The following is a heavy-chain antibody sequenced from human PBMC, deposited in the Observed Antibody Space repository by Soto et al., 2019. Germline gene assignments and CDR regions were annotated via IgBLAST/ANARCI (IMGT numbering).Heavy chain of an antibody. CDR3: ARVPRYYDILTGDYPQYYFDY. CDR2: ISAYNGNT. D-gene: IGHD3-9*01. CDR1: GYTFTSYG. J-gene: IGHJ4*02. V-gene: IGHV1-18*04. Sequence: ASVKVSCKASGYTFTSYGISWVRQAPGQGLEWMGWISAYNGNTNYAQKLQGRVTMTTDTSTSTAYMELRSLRSDDTAVYYCARVPRYYDILTGDYPQYYFDYWGQGTLVTVSS.